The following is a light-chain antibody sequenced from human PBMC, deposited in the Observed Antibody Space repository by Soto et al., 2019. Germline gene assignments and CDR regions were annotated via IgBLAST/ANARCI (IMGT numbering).Light chain of an antibody. CDR2: GAS. CDR3: QFGTLVWT. Sequence: EIVLTQSPGTLSLSPGERATLSCRASQSVSDTYLAWYQQKPGQPPRLLIYGASNRATGIPDRFSGSGSGTDVTLTVSRLEPEDFAVYYCQFGTLVWTFGQGTKVEIK. J-gene: IGKJ1*01. V-gene: IGKV3-20*01. CDR1: QSVSDTY.